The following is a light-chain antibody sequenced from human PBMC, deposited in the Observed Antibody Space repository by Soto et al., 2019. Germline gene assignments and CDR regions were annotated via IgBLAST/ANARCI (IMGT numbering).Light chain of an antibody. CDR1: QSVSSY. J-gene: IGKJ1*01. Sequence: EIVLTQSPATLSLSPGERATLSCRASQSVSSYLAWYQQKPGRAPRLLIYDASNRATGIPARFSGSGSGTDFTLTISSLEPEDFAVYYCQQRSNWLRTFGQGTKVDIK. CDR3: QQRSNWLRT. V-gene: IGKV3-11*01. CDR2: DAS.